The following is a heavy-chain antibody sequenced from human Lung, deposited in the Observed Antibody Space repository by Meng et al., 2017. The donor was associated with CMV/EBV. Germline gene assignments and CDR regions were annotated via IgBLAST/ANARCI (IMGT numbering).Heavy chain of an antibody. CDR2: FSSTGTTN. V-gene: IGHV3-11*04. CDR3: ARSLNIATRPGRDFDY. Sequence: FTFNDYSLSWIRQAPGRGLGWISYFSSTGTTNFSTDSVKGQFTISRDNGKSSLYLQMNSLRAEDTAVYYCARSLNIATRPGRDFDYWGQGALVTVSS. CDR1: FTFNDYS. D-gene: IGHD6-6*01. J-gene: IGHJ4*02.